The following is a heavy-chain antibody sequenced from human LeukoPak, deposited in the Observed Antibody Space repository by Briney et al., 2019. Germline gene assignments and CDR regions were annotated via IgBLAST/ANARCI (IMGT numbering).Heavy chain of an antibody. J-gene: IGHJ4*02. CDR3: ARVAAAAGTGDN. V-gene: IGHV4-39*01. D-gene: IGHD6-13*01. Sequence: SETLSLTCTVSGGSISSSSYYWGWIRQPPGKGLEWIGSIYYSGSTYYNPSLKSRVTISVDTSKNQFSLKLSSVTAAGTAVYYCARVAAAAGTGDNWGQGTLVTVSS. CDR2: IYYSGST. CDR1: GGSISSSSYY.